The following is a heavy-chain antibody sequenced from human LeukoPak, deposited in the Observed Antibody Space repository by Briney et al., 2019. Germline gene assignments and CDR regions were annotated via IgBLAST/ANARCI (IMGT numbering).Heavy chain of an antibody. CDR3: AKYGRGDYDFWSGYYWGKSTGYYYMDV. J-gene: IGHJ6*03. CDR1: GFTFRDYA. CDR2: ISGSGGST. D-gene: IGHD3-3*01. Sequence: PGGSLRLSCAASGFTFRDYAMSWVRQAPGKGLEWVSAISGSGGSTYYADSVKGRFTISRDNSKNTLYLQMNSLRAEDTAVYYCAKYGRGDYDFWSGYYWGKSTGYYYMDVWGKGTTVTVSS. V-gene: IGHV3-23*01.